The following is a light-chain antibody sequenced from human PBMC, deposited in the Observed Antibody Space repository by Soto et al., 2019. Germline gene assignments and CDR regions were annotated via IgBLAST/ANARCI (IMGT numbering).Light chain of an antibody. CDR1: SSDVGGYNY. CDR3: GSYASTSPLYV. Sequence: QSVLTQPASVSGSPGQPITISCTGTSSDVGGYNYVSWYQQRSGKAPKLMIYDVSNRPSGVSNRFSGSKSGNTDSLTISGLQAEDEADYYCGSYASTSPLYVFGTGTKVTVL. CDR2: DVS. V-gene: IGLV2-14*01. J-gene: IGLJ1*01.